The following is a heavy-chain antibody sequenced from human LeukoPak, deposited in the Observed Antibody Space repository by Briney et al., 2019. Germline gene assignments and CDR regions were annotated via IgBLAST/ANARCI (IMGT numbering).Heavy chain of an antibody. J-gene: IGHJ4*02. Sequence: ASVKVSCKASGGTFSSYAISWVRQAPGQGLEWRGGIIPIFGTANYAQKFQGRVTITADESTSTAYMELSSLRSEDTAVYYCARDGSGGSYESGYFDYWGQGTLVTVSS. CDR2: IIPIFGTA. V-gene: IGHV1-69*01. CDR1: GGTFSSYA. CDR3: ARDGSGGSYESGYFDY. D-gene: IGHD2-15*01.